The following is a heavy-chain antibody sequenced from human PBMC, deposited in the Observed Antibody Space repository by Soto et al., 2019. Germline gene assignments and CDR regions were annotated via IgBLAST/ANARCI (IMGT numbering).Heavy chain of an antibody. D-gene: IGHD2-15*01. CDR1: GYTFTSYG. CDR2: ISAYNGNT. CDR3: ARGIATGQLDP. J-gene: IGHJ5*02. V-gene: IGHV1-18*04. Sequence: ASVKVSCKASGYTFTSYGISWVRQAPGQGLEWMEWISAYNGNTNYAQKFQDRVIIARDTSASTAYMDLSSLRSEDTAVYYCARGIATGQLDPWGQGTLVTVSS.